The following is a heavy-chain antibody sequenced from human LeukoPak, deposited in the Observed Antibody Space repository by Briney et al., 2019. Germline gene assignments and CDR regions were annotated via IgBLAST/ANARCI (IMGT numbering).Heavy chain of an antibody. CDR2: FDPEDGET. CDR1: GYTLTELS. J-gene: IGHJ5*02. CDR3: ATAEYYSYWFDP. D-gene: IGHD3-10*01. V-gene: IGHV1-24*01. Sequence: ASVKVSCKVSGYTLTELSMHWVRQAPAKGLEWMGGFDPEDGETIYAQKFQGRVTMTEDTSTDTAYMELSSLRSEDTAVYYCATAEYYSYWFDPWGQGTLVTVSS.